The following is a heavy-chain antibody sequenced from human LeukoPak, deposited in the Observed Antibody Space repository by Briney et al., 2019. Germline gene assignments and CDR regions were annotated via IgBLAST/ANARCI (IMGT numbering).Heavy chain of an antibody. CDR2: IYHSGST. CDR1: GYSISSSYY. V-gene: IGHV4-38-2*01. Sequence: SETLSLTCAVSGYSISSSYYWGWIRQPPGKGLEWIGTIYHSGSTHYNPSLKSRVTLSVDTSKSQFSLKLRSVTAADTAVYYCASLPSNTVTHDYWGQGTLVTVSS. CDR3: ASLPSNTVTHDY. D-gene: IGHD4-11*01. J-gene: IGHJ4*02.